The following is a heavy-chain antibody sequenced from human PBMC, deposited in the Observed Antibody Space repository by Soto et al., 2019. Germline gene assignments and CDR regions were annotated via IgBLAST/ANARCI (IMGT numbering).Heavy chain of an antibody. CDR2: ISTYYDNT. CDR3: ARDPPRRYNSGQGLDY. V-gene: IGHV1-18*04. CDR1: GYTFTSYG. J-gene: IGHJ4*02. Sequence: QVQLVQSGAEVKKPGASVKVSCKASGYTFTSYGISWVRQAPRQGLEWMGWISTYYDNTNYAQNLRGRVTMTTDTSTSTAYMELRSLRSDDTAVYYCARDPPRRYNSGQGLDYWGQGTLVTVSS. D-gene: IGHD5-18*01.